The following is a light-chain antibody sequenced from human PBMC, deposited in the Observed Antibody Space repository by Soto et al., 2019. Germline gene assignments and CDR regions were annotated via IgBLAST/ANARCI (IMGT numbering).Light chain of an antibody. CDR3: QQYDNLPPYT. Sequence: DIQMTQSPSSLSASVGDRVTITCQASQDISNYLNWYQQKPGKAPKLLIYDASNLETGVPSRFSGSGSVTDFTFTISSLQPEYIATYYCQQYDNLPPYTFGQGTKLEIK. CDR1: QDISNY. J-gene: IGKJ2*01. CDR2: DAS. V-gene: IGKV1-33*01.